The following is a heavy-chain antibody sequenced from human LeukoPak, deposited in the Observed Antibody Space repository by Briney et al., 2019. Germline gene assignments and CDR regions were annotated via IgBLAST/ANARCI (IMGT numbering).Heavy chain of an antibody. Sequence: ASVKVSCKASGYTFTSYAMNWVRQAPGQGLEWMGWINPNSGGTNYAQKFQGRVTLTRGTSISTAYMELSRLRSDDTAVYYCARDPTSQTLNWNYVLKGAFDIWGQGTMVTVSS. V-gene: IGHV1-2*02. CDR3: ARDPTSQTLNWNYVLKGAFDI. CDR1: GYTFTSYA. J-gene: IGHJ3*02. D-gene: IGHD1-7*01. CDR2: INPNSGGT.